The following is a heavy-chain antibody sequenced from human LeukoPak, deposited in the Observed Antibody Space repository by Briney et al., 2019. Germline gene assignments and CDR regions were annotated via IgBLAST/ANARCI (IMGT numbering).Heavy chain of an antibody. J-gene: IGHJ4*02. V-gene: IGHV3-30-3*01. Sequence: PGRSLRLSCAASGFTFSTYAMHWVRQAPGKGLEWVAVISYDGSSKYYADSVKGRFTISRDNSKNTLYLQMNSLRAEDTAVYYCAKGVDWLSKLLDYWGQGTLVTVSS. CDR3: AKGVDWLSKLLDY. CDR1: GFTFSTYA. D-gene: IGHD3/OR15-3a*01. CDR2: ISYDGSSK.